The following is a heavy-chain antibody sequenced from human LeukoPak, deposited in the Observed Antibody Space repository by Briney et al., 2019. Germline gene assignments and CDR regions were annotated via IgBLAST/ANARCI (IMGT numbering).Heavy chain of an antibody. J-gene: IGHJ4*02. D-gene: IGHD3-22*01. CDR2: IRFDGTKK. V-gene: IGHV3-30*02. CDR1: GFNFRRNG. CDR3: ARDFDDPTGHYYYLPHY. Sequence: GGSLRLSCAASGFNFRRNGMHWVRQAPGKGLEWLSFIRFDGTKKFYTQSVRGRFTISRDTSINVLYLQMNNLTAEDTAVYYCARDFDDPTGHYYYLPHYWGAGTLVTVSS.